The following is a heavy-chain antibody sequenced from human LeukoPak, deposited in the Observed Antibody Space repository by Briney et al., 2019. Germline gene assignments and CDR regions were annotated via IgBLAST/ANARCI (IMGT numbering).Heavy chain of an antibody. CDR3: ARTIVGAAFDY. V-gene: IGHV3-48*02. Sequence: GGSLRLSCAASGFTVSSFSMNWVRQAPGKGLEWVSYISGSGGDIHYADSVKGRFTISRNNAKNSLYLQMTSLRDEDTAVYYCARTIVGAAFDYWGQGTLVTVSS. CDR1: GFTVSSFS. CDR2: ISGSGGDI. D-gene: IGHD1-26*01. J-gene: IGHJ4*02.